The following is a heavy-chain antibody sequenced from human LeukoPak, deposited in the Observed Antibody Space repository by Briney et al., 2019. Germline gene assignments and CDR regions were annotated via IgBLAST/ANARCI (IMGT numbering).Heavy chain of an antibody. V-gene: IGHV3-23*01. CDR1: GFTFSNDV. D-gene: IGHD1-26*01. CDR3: AKDPLGRDWFDP. CDR2: ISGLGSTK. Sequence: GGSLRLSYTASGFTFSNDVMSWVRQAPGQGLEWVSAISGLGSTKYYADSVKGRFTISRDNSKNTLYLQMNSLRGEDTAGYYCAKDPLGRDWFDPWGQGTLVTVSS. J-gene: IGHJ5*02.